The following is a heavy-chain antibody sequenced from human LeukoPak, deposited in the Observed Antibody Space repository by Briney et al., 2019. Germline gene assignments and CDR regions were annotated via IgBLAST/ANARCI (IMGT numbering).Heavy chain of an antibody. Sequence: ASVKVSCTASGYTFTNYGISWVRQAPGQGLEWMGWISPNNGNTNYPQKVKGRVTMTTDTSTNTAYMELRSLRSDDTAVYYCARWGLGYCSAGRWPTSWFDPWGQGTLVSLS. V-gene: IGHV1-18*01. J-gene: IGHJ5*02. CDR1: GYTFTNYG. CDR3: ARWGLGYCSAGRWPTSWFDP. CDR2: ISPNNGNT. D-gene: IGHD2-15*01.